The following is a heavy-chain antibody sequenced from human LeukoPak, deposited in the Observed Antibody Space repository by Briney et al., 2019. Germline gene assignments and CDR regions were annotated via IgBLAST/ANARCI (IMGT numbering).Heavy chain of an antibody. D-gene: IGHD3-22*01. CDR3: ARDPQYYYDSSLEDY. V-gene: IGHV3-66*01. J-gene: IGHJ4*02. Sequence: PGGSLRLSCAASGFTVSSNYMSWVRQAPGKGLEWVSVIYSGGSTYYADSVKGRFTTSRDNSKNTLYLQMNSLRAEDTAVYYCARDPQYYYDSSLEDYWGQGTLVTVSS. CDR1: GFTVSSNY. CDR2: IYSGGST.